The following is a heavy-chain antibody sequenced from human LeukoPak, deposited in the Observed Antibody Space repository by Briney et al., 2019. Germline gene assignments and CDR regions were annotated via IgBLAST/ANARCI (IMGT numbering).Heavy chain of an antibody. CDR2: IYYSGST. CDR1: GGSISIYY. CDR3: ARESDGGSYYHYFDY. Sequence: TSETLSLTCTVSGGSISIYYWSWIRQPPGKGLEWIGYIYYSGSTNYNPSLKSRVTISVDTSKNQFSLKLSSVTAADTAVYYCARESDGGSYYHYFDYWGQGTLVTVSS. J-gene: IGHJ4*02. D-gene: IGHD1-26*01. V-gene: IGHV4-59*12.